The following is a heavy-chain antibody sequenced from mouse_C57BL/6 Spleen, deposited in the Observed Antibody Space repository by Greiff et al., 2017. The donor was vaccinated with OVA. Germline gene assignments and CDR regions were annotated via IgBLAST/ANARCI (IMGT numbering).Heavy chain of an antibody. D-gene: IGHD2-3*01. CDR3: ASEGDDGYYVGAMGY. J-gene: IGHJ4*01. CDR2: INPNYGTT. CDR1: GYSFTDYN. V-gene: IGHV1-39*01. Sequence: VQLQQSGPELVKPGASVKISCKASGYSFTDYNMNWVKQSTGKSLEWIGVINPNYGTTSYNQKFKGKATLTVDQSSSTAYMQLNSLTSEDSAVYYCASEGDDGYYVGAMGYWGQGTSVTVSS.